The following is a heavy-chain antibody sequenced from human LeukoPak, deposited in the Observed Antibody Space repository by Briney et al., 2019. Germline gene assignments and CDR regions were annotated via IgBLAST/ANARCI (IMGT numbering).Heavy chain of an antibody. J-gene: IGHJ4*02. V-gene: IGHV4-34*01. Sequence: SETLSLTCAVYGGSFSAYYWTWIRQPPGKGLEWIGEINHSGSINHNPSLKSRVTISVDTSKNQFSLRLSSVTAADTAVYYCAKRGPYYYGSGSYYKGAQYYFDSWGQGPLVTVSS. CDR3: AKRGPYYYGSGSYYKGAQYYFDS. D-gene: IGHD3-10*01. CDR1: GGSFSAYY. CDR2: INHSGSI.